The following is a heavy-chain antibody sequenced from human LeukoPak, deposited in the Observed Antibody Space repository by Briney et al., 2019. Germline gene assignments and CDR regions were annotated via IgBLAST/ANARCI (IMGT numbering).Heavy chain of an antibody. CDR3: ARTDDAFHI. J-gene: IGHJ3*02. CDR2: IFYSGST. V-gene: IGHV4-34*12. D-gene: IGHD2-21*02. Sequence: SETLSLTCAVYGGSFSGYYWSWIRQPPGKGLEWIGHIFYSGSTNYNPSLKSRVTISLVMSKNQISLKLSSVTTADTAMYYCARTDDAFHIWGHGTTVTVSS. CDR1: GGSFSGYY.